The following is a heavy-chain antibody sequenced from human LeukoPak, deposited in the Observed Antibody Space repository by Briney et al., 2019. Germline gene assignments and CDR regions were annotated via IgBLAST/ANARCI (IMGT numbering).Heavy chain of an antibody. J-gene: IGHJ4*02. V-gene: IGHV3-23*01. CDR2: ISGSGRNT. CDR1: GFTFINYV. CDR3: AKGVGATSCFDY. D-gene: IGHD1-26*01. Sequence: GGSLRLSCAASGFTFINYVMTWVRQAPGKGLEWLSGISGSGRNTYYADSVKGRFTISRDNSKNTLYLQMNSLRAEDTAVYYCAKGVGATSCFDYWGQGTLVTVSS.